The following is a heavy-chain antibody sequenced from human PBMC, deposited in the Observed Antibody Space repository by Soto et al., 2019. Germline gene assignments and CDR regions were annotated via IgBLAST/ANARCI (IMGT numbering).Heavy chain of an antibody. CDR2: ISAYNGNT. D-gene: IGHD3-22*01. CDR1: GYTFTSYG. Sequence: QVQLVQSGAEVKKPGASVKVSCKASGYTFTSYGISWVRQAPGQGLEWMGWISAYNGNTNYAQKLQGRVTMTTDTSKSTAYMELRSLRSDDTAVYYCARDAPYYYDSSGYYYPNWFDPWGQGTLVTVSS. V-gene: IGHV1-18*04. CDR3: ARDAPYYYDSSGYYYPNWFDP. J-gene: IGHJ5*02.